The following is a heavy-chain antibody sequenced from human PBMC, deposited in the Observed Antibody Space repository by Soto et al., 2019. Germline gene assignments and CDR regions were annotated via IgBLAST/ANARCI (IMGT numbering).Heavy chain of an antibody. CDR3: ANDSPYYVYTSPRSDFDS. D-gene: IGHD3-16*01. CDR1: GFPFYNYG. CDR2: ISFDGSTK. V-gene: IGHV3-30*18. J-gene: IGHJ4*02. Sequence: QVQLVESGGGVVQPGTSLRLSCAASGFPFYNYGMSWVRQAPGKGLEWVALISFDGSTKLYADSVKGRLSISSDNCKNTRFLKINGLSVEHTAVYSCANDSPYYVYTSPRSDFDSWGQGTRFPVSS.